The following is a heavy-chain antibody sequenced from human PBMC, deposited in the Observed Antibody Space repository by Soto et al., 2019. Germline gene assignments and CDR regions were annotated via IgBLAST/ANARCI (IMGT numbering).Heavy chain of an antibody. CDR3: ARGERQQQRDS. J-gene: IGHJ4*02. V-gene: IGHV4-4*02. Sequence: QVQLQESGPGLVKPSGTLSLTCAVSGDSINSDNWWSWVRQPPGKGLEWIGEIYHSGSTSYNPSLKSRVVISVDKSKNQFFLKVTSVTAVDTAVYFCARGERQQQRDSWGQGTLVTVSS. D-gene: IGHD6-13*01. CDR1: GDSINSDNW. CDR2: IYHSGST.